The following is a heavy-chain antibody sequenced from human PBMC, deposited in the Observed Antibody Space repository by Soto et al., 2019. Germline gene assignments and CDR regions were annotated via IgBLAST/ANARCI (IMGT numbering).Heavy chain of an antibody. D-gene: IGHD3-16*01. CDR1: GGSISIGGYF. Sequence: QVQLQESGPGLVKPSQTLSLACAVSGGSISIGGYFWSWVRQFPGKGLEWIGHIYYNGSTYYNPSLNSRLTVSRDTSKNQFSLRLTSVTAADTAVYYCATDEYFGSEINFYYYAMDVWGQGTTVTVSS. V-gene: IGHV4-31*11. J-gene: IGHJ6*02. CDR3: ATDEYFGSEINFYYYAMDV. CDR2: IYYNGST.